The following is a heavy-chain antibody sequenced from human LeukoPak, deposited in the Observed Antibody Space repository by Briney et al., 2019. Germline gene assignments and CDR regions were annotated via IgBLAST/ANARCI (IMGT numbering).Heavy chain of an antibody. J-gene: IGHJ4*02. Sequence: PGGSLRLSCAASGFTFSDYYMSWIRQAPGKGLEWVSYISSSSSYTNYADSVKGRFTISRDNAKNLLYLQMNSLRAEDTAVYYCARDGSGSSIVADYWGQGTLVTVSS. V-gene: IGHV3-11*05. CDR3: ARDGSGSSIVADY. CDR2: ISSSSSYT. CDR1: GFTFSDYY. D-gene: IGHD1-26*01.